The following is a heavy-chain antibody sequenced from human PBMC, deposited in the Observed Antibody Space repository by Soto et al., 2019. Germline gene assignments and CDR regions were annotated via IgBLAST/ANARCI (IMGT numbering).Heavy chain of an antibody. V-gene: IGHV1-58*01. Sequence: SVKVSCKASGFTFTSSAVQWVRQARGQRLEWIGWIVVGSGNTNYAQKFQERVTITRDMSTSTAYMELSSLRSEDTAVYYCAAETILAYCGGDCYPGSNAFYIWG. D-gene: IGHD2-21*02. CDR3: AAETILAYCGGDCYPGSNAFYI. J-gene: IGHJ3*02. CDR1: GFTFTSSA. CDR2: IVVGSGNT.